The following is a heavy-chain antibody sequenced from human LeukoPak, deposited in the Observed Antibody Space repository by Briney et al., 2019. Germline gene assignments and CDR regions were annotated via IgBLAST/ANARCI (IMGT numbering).Heavy chain of an antibody. D-gene: IGHD4-23*01. CDR1: RFTFTSSA. CDR3: AAEGRPTVVTFRKGAVDL. CDR2: IVVGSGNT. J-gene: IGHJ3*01. Sequence: TSVTVSCKASRFTFTSSAVLRVRQARGQRLEWIGWIVVGSGNTNYAQKFQERVTITRDMSTSTVYVELSSLRSEDTAVYYCAAEGRPTVVTFRKGAVDLWGQGTMVTVSS. V-gene: IGHV1-58*01.